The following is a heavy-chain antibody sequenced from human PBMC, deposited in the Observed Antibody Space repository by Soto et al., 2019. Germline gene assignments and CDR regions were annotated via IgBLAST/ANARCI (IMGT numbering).Heavy chain of an antibody. CDR1: GFTFSSYA. D-gene: IGHD1-26*01. CDR3: AKSDSLYGGATAFDI. CDR2: ISGSGGST. Sequence: GGSLRLSCAASGFTFSSYAMSWVRQAPGKGLERVSAISGSGGSTYYADSVKGRFTISRDNSKNTLYLQMNSLRAEDTAVYYCAKSDSLYGGATAFDIWGQGTMVTVSS. V-gene: IGHV3-23*01. J-gene: IGHJ3*02.